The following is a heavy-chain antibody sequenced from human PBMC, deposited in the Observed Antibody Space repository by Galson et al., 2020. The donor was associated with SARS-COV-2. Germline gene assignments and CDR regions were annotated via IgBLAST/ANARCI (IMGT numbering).Heavy chain of an antibody. D-gene: IGHD1-26*01. CDR1: GFTVSSNY. Sequence: GGSLRLSCAASGFTVSSNYMSWVRQAPGKGLEWVSLIYSGGSTYYADSVKGRFTISRDNSKNTLYLQMNSLRAEDTAVYYCARGLRYSGSYTYPFDIWGQGTMVTVSS. CDR2: IYSGGST. J-gene: IGHJ3*02. CDR3: ARGLRYSGSYTYPFDI. V-gene: IGHV3-53*01.